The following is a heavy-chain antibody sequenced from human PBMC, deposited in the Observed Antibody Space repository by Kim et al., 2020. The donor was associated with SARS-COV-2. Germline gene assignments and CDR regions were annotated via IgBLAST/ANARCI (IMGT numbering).Heavy chain of an antibody. CDR3: ARVKQQLVGGVDY. Sequence: ASVKVSCKASGYTFTSYAMHWVRQAPGQRLEWMGWINVGNGNTKYSQKLQGSVTITRDTSASTAYMELSSLRSEDTAVYYCARVKQQLVGGVDYWGQGTLVTVSS. D-gene: IGHD6-13*01. CDR2: INVGNGNT. J-gene: IGHJ4*02. V-gene: IGHV1-3*01. CDR1: GYTFTSYA.